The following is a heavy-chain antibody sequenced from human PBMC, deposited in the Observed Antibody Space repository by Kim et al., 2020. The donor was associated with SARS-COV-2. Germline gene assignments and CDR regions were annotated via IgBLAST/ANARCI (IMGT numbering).Heavy chain of an antibody. J-gene: IGHJ4*02. CDR1: GFTFSSYG. CDR3: ALDEGSYSSGWPYFDY. CDR2: IWYDGSNK. Sequence: GGSLRLSCAASGFTFSSYGMHRVRQAPGKGLEWVAVIWYDGSNKYYADSVKGRFTISRDNSKNTLYLQMNSLRAEDTAVYYCALDEGSYSSGWPYFDYWGQGTLVTVSS. V-gene: IGHV3-33*01. D-gene: IGHD6-19*01.